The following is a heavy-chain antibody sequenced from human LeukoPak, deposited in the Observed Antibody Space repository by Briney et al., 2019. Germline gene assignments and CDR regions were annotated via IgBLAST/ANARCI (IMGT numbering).Heavy chain of an antibody. CDR2: IYYSGRT. J-gene: IGHJ4*02. CDR3: AREDGYNSFDY. V-gene: IGHV4-59*01. Sequence: SETLSLTCTVSGGSISSYYWSWIRQPPGKGLEWIGYIYYSGRTNCNPSLKSRVTISVDTSKNQFSLKLSSVTAADTAVYYCAREDGYNSFDYWGQGTLVTVSS. CDR1: GGSISSYY. D-gene: IGHD5-24*01.